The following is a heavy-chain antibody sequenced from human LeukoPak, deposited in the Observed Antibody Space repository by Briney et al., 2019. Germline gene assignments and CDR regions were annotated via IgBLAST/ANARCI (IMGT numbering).Heavy chain of an antibody. D-gene: IGHD1-26*01. CDR1: GFTFSSYW. V-gene: IGHV3-7*01. CDR3: ARDKIVGATNFDY. Sequence: GGSLRLSCAASGFTFSSYWMSWVRQAPGRGLEWVANIKQDGSEKYYVDSVKGRFTISRDNAKNSVYLEMNSLRVEYTAVYYCARDKIVGATNFDYWGQGTLVTVSS. CDR2: IKQDGSEK. J-gene: IGHJ4*02.